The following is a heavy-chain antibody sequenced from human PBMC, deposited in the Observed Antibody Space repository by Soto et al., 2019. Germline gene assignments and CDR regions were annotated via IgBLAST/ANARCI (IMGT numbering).Heavy chain of an antibody. CDR3: ARDPGAARYFDWLSHNYYYYGMDV. CDR1: GGSISSYY. J-gene: IGHJ6*02. V-gene: IGHV4-59*01. CDR2: IYYSGST. D-gene: IGHD3-9*01. Sequence: SENLSLTCTVSGGSISSYYWSWIRQPPGKGLEWIGYIYYSGSTNYNPSLKSRVTISVDTSKNQFSLKLSSVTAADTAVYYCARDPGAARYFDWLSHNYYYYGMDVWGQWTTVTVSS.